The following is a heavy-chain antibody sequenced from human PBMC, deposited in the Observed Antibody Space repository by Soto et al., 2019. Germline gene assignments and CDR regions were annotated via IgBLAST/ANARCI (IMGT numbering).Heavy chain of an antibody. J-gene: IGHJ4*02. D-gene: IGHD7-27*01. Sequence: QVHLVQSGAEVRKPGASVKVSCKASGYTFSSYAMHRVRQAPGQRLERMGWINAGYGNTKSSQKFQDSVTISKDTSASTVYMELTSLRSEDTAVYYCASDTGDGTFDFWGQGTLVTVSS. CDR1: GYTFSSYA. CDR2: INAGYGNT. CDR3: ASDTGDGTFDF. V-gene: IGHV1-3*01.